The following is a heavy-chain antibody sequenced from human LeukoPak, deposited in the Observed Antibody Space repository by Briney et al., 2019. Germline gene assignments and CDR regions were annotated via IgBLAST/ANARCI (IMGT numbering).Heavy chain of an antibody. CDR2: IKQDGSEK. CDR1: GFTFSSYS. V-gene: IGHV3-7*03. Sequence: GGSLRLSCAASGFTFSSYSISWVRQAPGKGLEWVANIKQDGSEKYYVDSVKGRFTISRDNAKNSLYLQMNSLRAEDTAVYYCASQDIARYGSGSSRIDYWGQGTLVTVSS. CDR3: ASQDIARYGSGSSRIDY. D-gene: IGHD3-10*01. J-gene: IGHJ4*02.